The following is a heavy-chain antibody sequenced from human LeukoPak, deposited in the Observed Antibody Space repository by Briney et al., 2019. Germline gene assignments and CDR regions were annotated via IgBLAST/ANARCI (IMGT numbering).Heavy chain of an antibody. CDR1: GYTFISYY. V-gene: IGHV1-46*01. CDR2: INPSGGST. CDR3: ARVASDAFEI. Sequence: ASVKVSCKAFGYTFISYYMNWVRQAPGQGLEWMGIINPSGGSTSYAQKFQGRVTMTRDTSTSTVYMELSSLRSEDTAVYYCARVASDAFEIWGLGTMVTVSS. J-gene: IGHJ3*02.